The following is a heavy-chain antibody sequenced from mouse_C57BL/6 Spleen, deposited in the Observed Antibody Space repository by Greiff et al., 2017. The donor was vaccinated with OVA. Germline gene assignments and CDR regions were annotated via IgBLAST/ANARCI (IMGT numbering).Heavy chain of an antibody. J-gene: IGHJ2*01. V-gene: IGHV3-6*01. CDR1: GYSITSGYY. Sequence: EVKLMESGPGLVKPSQSLSLTCSVTGYSITSGYYWNWIRQFPGNKLEWMGYISYDGSNNYNPSLKNRISITRDTSKNQFFLKLNSVTTEDTATYYCARDGHSGFDYWGQGTTLTVSS. CDR2: ISYDGSN. CDR3: ARDGHSGFDY. D-gene: IGHD3-2*02.